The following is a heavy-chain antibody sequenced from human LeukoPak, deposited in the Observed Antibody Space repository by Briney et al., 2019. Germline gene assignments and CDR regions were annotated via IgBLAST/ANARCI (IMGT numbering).Heavy chain of an antibody. Sequence: GESLKISCKGSGYIFSPYWIGWVRQMPGKGLEWMGIIYPGDSDTRYSPSFQGQVTISADKSISAAYLQWSSLKASDTAMYYCARARYYGSGSSPFDYWGQGTLVTVSS. CDR3: ARARYYGSGSSPFDY. J-gene: IGHJ4*02. D-gene: IGHD3-10*01. CDR1: GYIFSPYW. V-gene: IGHV5-51*01. CDR2: IYPGDSDT.